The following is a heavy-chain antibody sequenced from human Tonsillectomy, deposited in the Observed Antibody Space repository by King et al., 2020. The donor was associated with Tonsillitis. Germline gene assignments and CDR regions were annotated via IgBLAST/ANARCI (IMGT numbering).Heavy chain of an antibody. V-gene: IGHV3-15*01. CDR2: IKSKTDGGTT. CDR3: TTGAHIHYYFDY. J-gene: IGHJ4*02. Sequence: VQLVESGGGLVKPGGSLRLSCAASGFTFSNAWMSWVRRAPGKGLEWVGRIKSKTDGGTTDYAAPVKGRFTISRDDSKNTLYLQMNSLKTEDTAVYYCTTGAHIHYYFDYWGQGTLVTVSS. D-gene: IGHD2-21*01. CDR1: GFTFSNAW.